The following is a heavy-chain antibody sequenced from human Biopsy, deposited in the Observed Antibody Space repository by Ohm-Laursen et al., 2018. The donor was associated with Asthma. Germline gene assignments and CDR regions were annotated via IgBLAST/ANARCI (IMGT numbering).Heavy chain of an antibody. V-gene: IGHV4-59*01. Sequence: GTLSLTCTVSPGSINDYYWNWIRQFPGKGLEWIGYVHSTGGTRFNPSLKSRLTISVDTSVDQVSLKLTSVAAADTAVYYCVRATSTWSQSGPHYFDHWGQGTLATVSS. D-gene: IGHD6-13*01. CDR2: VHSTGGT. J-gene: IGHJ4*02. CDR3: VRATSTWSQSGPHYFDH. CDR1: PGSINDYY.